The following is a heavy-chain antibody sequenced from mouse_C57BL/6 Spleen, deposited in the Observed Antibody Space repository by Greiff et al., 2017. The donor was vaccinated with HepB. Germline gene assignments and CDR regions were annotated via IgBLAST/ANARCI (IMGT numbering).Heavy chain of an antibody. CDR3: ARRRAGTGYFDY. D-gene: IGHD3-3*01. CDR2: IDPSDSYT. CDR1: GYTFTSYW. Sequence: VKLQQPGAELVMPGASVKLSCKASGYTFTSYWMHWVKQRPGQGLEWIGEIDPSDSYTNYNQKFKGKSTLTVDKSSSTAYMQLSSLTSEDSAVYYCARRRAGTGYFDYWGQGTTLTVSS. J-gene: IGHJ2*01. V-gene: IGHV1-69*01.